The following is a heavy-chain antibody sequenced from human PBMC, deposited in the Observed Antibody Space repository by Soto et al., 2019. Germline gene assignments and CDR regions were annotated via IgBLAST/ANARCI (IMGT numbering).Heavy chain of an antibody. Sequence: GGALRLSCAASGFTFSNARMNWVRQAPGKGLEWVGRIKSKTDGGTTDYAAPVKGRFTISRDDSKNTLYLQMNSLKTEDTAVYYCTTDPVTMIVVVPSSGWGQGTLVTVSS. CDR1: GFTFSNAR. CDR3: TTDPVTMIVVVPSSG. V-gene: IGHV3-15*07. J-gene: IGHJ4*02. D-gene: IGHD3-22*01. CDR2: IKSKTDGGTT.